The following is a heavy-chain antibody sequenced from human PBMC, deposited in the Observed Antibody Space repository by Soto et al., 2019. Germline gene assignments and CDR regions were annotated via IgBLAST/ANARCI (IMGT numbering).Heavy chain of an antibody. D-gene: IGHD6-6*01. CDR1: GGSFSGYY. CDR3: ARGRSRNGIAARPAGAYSSGANWFDP. V-gene: IGHV4-34*01. J-gene: IGHJ5*02. Sequence: QVQLQQWGAGLLKPSETLSLTCAVYGGSFSGYYWSWIRQPPGKGLEWIGEINHSGSTNYNPSLKSRDTISVDTSKNQFSLKLSSVTAADTAVYYCARGRSRNGIAARPAGAYSSGANWFDPWGQGTLVTVSS. CDR2: INHSGST.